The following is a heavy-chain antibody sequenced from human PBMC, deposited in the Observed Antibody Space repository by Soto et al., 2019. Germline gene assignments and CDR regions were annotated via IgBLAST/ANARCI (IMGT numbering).Heavy chain of an antibody. Sequence: EVQLVESGGGLVKPGGSLRLSCAASGFTFSSYSMNWVRQAPGKGLEWVSSISSSSSYIYYADSVKGRFTISRDNAKNSLYLQMNSLRAEDTAVYYCARSRGRGGSLERGYYFDYWGQGTLVTVSS. CDR1: GFTFSSYS. V-gene: IGHV3-21*01. D-gene: IGHD1-26*01. CDR3: ARSRGRGGSLERGYYFDY. CDR2: ISSSSSYI. J-gene: IGHJ4*02.